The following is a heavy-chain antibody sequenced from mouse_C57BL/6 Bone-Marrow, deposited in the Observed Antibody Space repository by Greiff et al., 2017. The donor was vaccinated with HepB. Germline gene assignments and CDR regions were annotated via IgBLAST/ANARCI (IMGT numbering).Heavy chain of an antibody. J-gene: IGHJ1*03. CDR2: INYDGSST. Sequence: EVQRVESEGGLVQPGSSMKLSCTASGFTFSDYYMAWVRQVPEKGLEWVANINYDGSSTYYLDSLKSRFIISRDNAKNILYLQMSSLKSEDTATYYCARVDWYFDFWGTGTTVTVSS. V-gene: IGHV5-16*01. CDR1: GFTFSDYY. CDR3: ARVDWYFDF.